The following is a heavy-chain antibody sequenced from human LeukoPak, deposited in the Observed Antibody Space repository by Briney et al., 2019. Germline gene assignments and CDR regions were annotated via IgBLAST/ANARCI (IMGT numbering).Heavy chain of an antibody. CDR3: ARVPYYYDSSGYYGQEDY. CDR1: GYTFTGYY. J-gene: IGHJ4*02. V-gene: IGHV1-2*02. D-gene: IGHD3-22*01. CDR2: IYPNSGGT. Sequence: ASVKVSCKASGYTFTGYYMHWVRQAPGQGLEWMGWIYPNSGGTNYAQKFQGRVTMTRDTSISTAYMELSRLRSDDTAVYYCARVPYYYDSSGYYGQEDYWGQGTLVTVSS.